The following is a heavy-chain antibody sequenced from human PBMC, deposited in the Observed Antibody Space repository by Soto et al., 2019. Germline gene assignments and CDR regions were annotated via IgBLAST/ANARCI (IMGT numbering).Heavy chain of an antibody. Sequence: ASVKVSCKASGYTFTSYYMHWVRQAPGQGLEWMGWINPNSGGTNYAQKFQGWVTMTRDTSISTAYMELSRLRSDDTAVYYCGRKRGSGGGYQKNYYYYGMDVGGKGTTVTVSS. CDR3: GRKRGSGGGYQKNYYYYGMDV. D-gene: IGHD6-19*01. V-gene: IGHV1-2*04. CDR2: INPNSGGT. J-gene: IGHJ6*04. CDR1: GYTFTSYY.